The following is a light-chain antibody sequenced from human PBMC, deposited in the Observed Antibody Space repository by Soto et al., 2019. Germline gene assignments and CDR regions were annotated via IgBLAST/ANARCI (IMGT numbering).Light chain of an antibody. J-gene: IGKJ5*01. V-gene: IGKV1-5*03. CDR2: KAS. CDR3: QQFNSYTIT. CDR1: QSINSW. Sequence: IQMTQSPSTLSASVGDRVTITCRASQSINSWLAWYQQKPGKAPKFLIYKASTLEGGVPSRFSASGSGTEFTLTISSLKNDDFATYYRQQFNSYTITFGQGTRLEIK.